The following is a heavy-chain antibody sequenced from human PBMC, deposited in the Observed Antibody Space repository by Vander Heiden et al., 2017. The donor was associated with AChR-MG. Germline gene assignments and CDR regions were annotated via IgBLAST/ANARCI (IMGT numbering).Heavy chain of an antibody. V-gene: IGHV3-21*01. J-gene: IGHJ5*02. D-gene: IGHD3-10*01. CDR2: ISTSISYI. CDR1: GFTLSSFG. Sequence: EVQLVEAGGGLVKPGASLRPSRVVPGFTLSSFGMGWVRHAPGKGLEWVSSISTSISYIYYADSVKGRFTISRDNAKNSLYLQMNSLRAEDTAVYYCARVAISGWFDPWGQGTLVTVSS. CDR3: ARVAISGWFDP.